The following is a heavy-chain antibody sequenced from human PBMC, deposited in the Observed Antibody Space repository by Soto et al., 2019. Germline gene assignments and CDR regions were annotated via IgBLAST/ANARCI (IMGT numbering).Heavy chain of an antibody. CDR2: IHPGDSDT. J-gene: IGHJ4*02. CDR3: ARRHLCPRGSTWCLFFDY. CDR1: GYTFSSYW. Sequence: GESLKISCKGSGYTFSSYWIDWVRQMPGKGLEWMGVIHPGDSDTRYSPSFQGRVTISADKSISTAYLQWSSLKASDTAIYYCARRHLCPRGSTWCLFFDYWGQGALVTVSS. D-gene: IGHD6-13*01. V-gene: IGHV5-51*01.